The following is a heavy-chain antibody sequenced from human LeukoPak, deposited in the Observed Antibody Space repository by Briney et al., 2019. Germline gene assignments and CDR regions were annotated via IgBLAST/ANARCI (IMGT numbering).Heavy chain of an antibody. Sequence: GASVKVSCKASGYTFTSYGISWVRQAPGQGLEWMGWISAYNGNTNYAQKLQGRVTMTRDTSTSTVYMELSSLRSEDTAVYYCAREDLDPLGYRYYYYGMDVWGQGTTVTVSS. V-gene: IGHV1-18*01. CDR3: AREDLDPLGYRYYYYGMDV. CDR1: GYTFTSYG. D-gene: IGHD5-18*01. CDR2: ISAYNGNT. J-gene: IGHJ6*02.